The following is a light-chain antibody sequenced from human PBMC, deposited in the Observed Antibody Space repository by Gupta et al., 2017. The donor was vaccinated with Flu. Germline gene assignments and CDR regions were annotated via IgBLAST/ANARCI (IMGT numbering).Light chain of an antibody. J-gene: IGKJ1*01. CDR3: RQYDSSPWT. Sequence: LGECATVNCKASQSFLASSDNKDYLAWFQQKPGQPPKLLIYCASTRETGVPYRFSGSGSGTEFTLTISSLQAEDFAVYYCRQYDSSPWTFGQGTKVEI. V-gene: IGKV4-1*01. CDR1: QSFLASSDNKDY. CDR2: CAS.